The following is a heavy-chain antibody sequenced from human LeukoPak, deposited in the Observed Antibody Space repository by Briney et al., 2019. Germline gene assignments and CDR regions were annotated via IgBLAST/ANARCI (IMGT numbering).Heavy chain of an antibody. J-gene: IGHJ4*02. Sequence: GGSLRLSCAASGFTFSSYAMSWVRQAPGKGLEWVSVIYSGGSTYYADSVKGRFTISRDNSKNTLYLQMNSLRAEDTAVYYCARTGPYCGGDCLDYWGQGTLVTVSS. V-gene: IGHV3-53*01. CDR2: IYSGGST. D-gene: IGHD2-21*02. CDR1: GFTFSSYA. CDR3: ARTGPYCGGDCLDY.